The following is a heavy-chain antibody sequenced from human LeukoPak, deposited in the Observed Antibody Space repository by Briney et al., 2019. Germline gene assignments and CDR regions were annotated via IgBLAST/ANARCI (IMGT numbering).Heavy chain of an antibody. V-gene: IGHV4-38-2*01. J-gene: IGHJ3*02. CDR2: IYHSGST. Sequence: SETLSLTWAVSGYSISSGYYWGWIRQPPGKGLEWIESIYHSGSTYYNPSLKSRVTISVDTSKNQFSLKLSSVTAADTAVYYCASQPSGPDAFDIWGQGTMVTVSS. D-gene: IGHD3-10*01. CDR1: GYSISSGYY. CDR3: ASQPSGPDAFDI.